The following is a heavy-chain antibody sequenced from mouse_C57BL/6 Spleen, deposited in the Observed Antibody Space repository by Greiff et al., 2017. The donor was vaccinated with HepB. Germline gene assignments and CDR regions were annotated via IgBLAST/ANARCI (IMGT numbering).Heavy chain of an antibody. D-gene: IGHD1-1*01. V-gene: IGHV2-6*03. CDR2: IWSDGST. CDR3: ARGPYYYGSSWDAMDY. Sequence: VQLQQSGPGLVAPSQSLSITCTVSGFSFTSYGVHWVRQPPGKGLEWLVVIWSDGSTTYNSALKSRLSISKDNSKSQVFLKMNSLQTDDTAMYYCARGPYYYGSSWDAMDYWGQGTSVTVSS. J-gene: IGHJ4*01. CDR1: GFSFTSYG.